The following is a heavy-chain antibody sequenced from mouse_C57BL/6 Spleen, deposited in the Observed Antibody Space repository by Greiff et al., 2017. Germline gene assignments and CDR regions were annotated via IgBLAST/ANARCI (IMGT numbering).Heavy chain of an antibody. CDR1: GFTFSSYA. CDR2: ISSGGDYI. CDR3: TRGSTTVVALYYYAMDY. V-gene: IGHV5-9-1*02. J-gene: IGHJ4*01. D-gene: IGHD1-1*01. Sequence: DVKLVESGEGLVKPGGSLKLSCAASGFTFSSYAMSWVRQTPEKRLEWVAYISSGGDYIYYADTVKGRFTISRDNARNTLYLQMSSLKSEDTAMYYCTRGSTTVVALYYYAMDYWGQGTSVTVSS.